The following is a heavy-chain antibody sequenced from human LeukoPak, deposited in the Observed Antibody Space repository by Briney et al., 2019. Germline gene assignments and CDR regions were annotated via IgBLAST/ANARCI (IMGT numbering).Heavy chain of an antibody. CDR1: GGSFSGYY. D-gene: IGHD3-10*02. J-gene: IGHJ5*02. Sequence: TSETLSLTCAVYGGSFSGYYWSWIRQPPGKGLEWIGEINHSGSTNYNPSLKSRVTISVDTSKNQFSLKLSSVTAADTAVYYCARGRLFGAGTMQIWFDPWGQGTLVTVSS. CDR3: ARGRLFGAGTMQIWFDP. CDR2: INHSGST. V-gene: IGHV4-34*01.